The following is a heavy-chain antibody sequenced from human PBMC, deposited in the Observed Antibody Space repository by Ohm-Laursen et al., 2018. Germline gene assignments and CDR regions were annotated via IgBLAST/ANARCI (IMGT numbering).Heavy chain of an antibody. CDR2: INNSGGRT. J-gene: IGHJ6*02. V-gene: IGHV3-23*01. CDR3: ARCKQPRDYYGMDV. D-gene: IGHD6-13*01. Sequence: GSLRLSCAASGFTFSSYAMSWVRQAPGKGLEWVSAINNSGGRTYYADSVKGRFTTSRDNSKNTLYLQMNSLRAEDTAVYYCARCKQPRDYYGMDVWGQGTTVTVSS. CDR1: GFTFSSYA.